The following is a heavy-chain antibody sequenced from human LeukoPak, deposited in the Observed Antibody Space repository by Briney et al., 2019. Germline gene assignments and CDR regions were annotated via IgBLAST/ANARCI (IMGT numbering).Heavy chain of an antibody. CDR3: ARDGAVIAAPGQNWFDP. CDR2: ISWNSGSI. V-gene: IGHV3-9*03. D-gene: IGHD6-13*01. CDR1: GFTFDDYA. J-gene: IGHJ5*02. Sequence: PGGSLRLSCAASGFTFDDYAMHWVRQAPGKGLEWVSGISWNSGSIGYGDSVKGRFTISRDNAKNSLYLQMNSLTAEDMAVYYCARDGAVIAAPGQNWFDPWGQGTLVTVSS.